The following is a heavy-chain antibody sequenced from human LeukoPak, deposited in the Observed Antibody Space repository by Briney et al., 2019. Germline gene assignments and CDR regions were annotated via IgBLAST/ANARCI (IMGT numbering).Heavy chain of an antibody. Sequence: SVKVSCKASGGTFSSYAISWVRQAPGQGLEWMGRIIPILGIANYAQKFQGRVTITADKSTSTAYMELSSLRSEDTAVYYCARDKLRVVGATYDYWGQGTLVSVSS. CDR3: ARDKLRVVGATYDY. CDR1: GGTFSSYA. CDR2: IIPILGIA. V-gene: IGHV1-69*04. D-gene: IGHD1-26*01. J-gene: IGHJ4*02.